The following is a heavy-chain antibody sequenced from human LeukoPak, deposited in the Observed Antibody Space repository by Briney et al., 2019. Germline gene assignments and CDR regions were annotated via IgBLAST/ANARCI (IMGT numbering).Heavy chain of an antibody. D-gene: IGHD3-22*01. Sequence: GGAPRLSCAAPGFTLCRYAMSRVRPAPGEGVGWLSAISDTGGNTYYTDSVKGLFTISRDNSRNTLYLQMNSLRVEDTAFYYCATLVFDSSGYSYFDYWGQGTLVTVSS. J-gene: IGHJ4*02. CDR3: ATLVFDSSGYSYFDY. CDR1: GFTLCRYA. CDR2: ISDTGGNT. V-gene: IGHV3-23*01.